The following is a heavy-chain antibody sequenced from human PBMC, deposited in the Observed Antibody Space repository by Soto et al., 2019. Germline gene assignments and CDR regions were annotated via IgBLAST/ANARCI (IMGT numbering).Heavy chain of an antibody. V-gene: IGHV4-31*03. J-gene: IGHJ5*02. D-gene: IGHD6-13*01. CDR2: IYYSGST. CDR3: ARVFSDSSSFFDP. Sequence: TLSLPFTVSGGSISSGGYDWSSIRQHPGKGLEWIGYIYYSGSTYYNPSLKSRVTISVDTSKNQFSLKLSSVHAADTAVYYCARVFSDSSSFFDPWGQGTLVTVSS. CDR1: GGSISSGGYD.